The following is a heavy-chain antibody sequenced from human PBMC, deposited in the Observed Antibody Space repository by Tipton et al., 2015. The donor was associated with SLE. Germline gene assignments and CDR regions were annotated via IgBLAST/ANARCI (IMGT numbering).Heavy chain of an antibody. D-gene: IGHD3-16*01. CDR1: GGSISSNSHR. J-gene: IGHJ3*02. CDR2: IFTTGRT. Sequence: TLSLTCTVSGGSISSNSHRWGWIRQTPGKGLEWIGYIFTTGRTKYSPSLTSRVTISGDTSKNQVSLRLTSVTAADTAVYYCARVGLITPDAFDIWGQGTLVTVSS. V-gene: IGHV4-61*05. CDR3: ARVGLITPDAFDI.